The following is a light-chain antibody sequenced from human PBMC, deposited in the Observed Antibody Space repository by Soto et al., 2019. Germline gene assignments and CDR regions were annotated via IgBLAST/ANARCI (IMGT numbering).Light chain of an antibody. J-gene: IGKJ2*01. Sequence: EIVLTQSPGTLYLSPGEGATLSCRAGQSINRNSLAWYQQKRGQVPRLLIYAASIRATGVPDRFSGSGSGTDFTLTVSRLEPEDFAVYYCQHYGNSPMYTFGQGTKLEIK. CDR3: QHYGNSPMYT. CDR1: QSINRNS. V-gene: IGKV3-20*01. CDR2: AAS.